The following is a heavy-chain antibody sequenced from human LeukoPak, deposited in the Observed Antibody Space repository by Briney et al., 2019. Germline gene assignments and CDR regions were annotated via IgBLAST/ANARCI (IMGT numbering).Heavy chain of an antibody. J-gene: IGHJ4*02. Sequence: SETLSLTCTVSGGSITSYYWSWIRQPPGKGLEWIGYIYYSGSTNYNPSLKSRVTISLDTSENQFSLNLRSVTAADTAVYYCARGGYVYYDSSGHTYWGQGTLVTVSS. D-gene: IGHD3-22*01. V-gene: IGHV4-59*01. CDR3: ARGGYVYYDSSGHTY. CDR2: IYYSGST. CDR1: GGSITSYY.